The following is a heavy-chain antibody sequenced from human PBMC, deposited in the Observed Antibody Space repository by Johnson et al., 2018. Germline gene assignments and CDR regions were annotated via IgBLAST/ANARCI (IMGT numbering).Heavy chain of an antibody. J-gene: IGHJ1*01. V-gene: IGHV3-23*04. CDR2: ISGSGDVI. CDR1: GFTFSSYA. D-gene: IGHD3-22*01. CDR3: AKDREYDSSTYYSEYFQH. Sequence: VQLVESGGGLVQPGGSLRLSCAASGFTFSSYAMSWVRQAPGKGLEWVSAISGSGDVIYYADSVKGRFTISRDNSKNTLYLQMNSLGAEDTAVYYCAKDREYDSSTYYSEYFQHWGQGTLVTVSS.